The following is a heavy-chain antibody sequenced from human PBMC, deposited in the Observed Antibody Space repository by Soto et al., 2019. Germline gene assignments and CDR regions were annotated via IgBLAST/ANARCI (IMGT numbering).Heavy chain of an antibody. CDR3: ASQYYYHSSGYHYAFDV. D-gene: IGHD3-22*01. V-gene: IGHV5-51*01. Sequence: GESLKISCKGSGYSFTSYWIGWVRQMPGKGLEWMGIIYPGDSDTRYSPSFQGQVTISADKSISTAYLHWSSLKASDTAMYYCASQYYYHSSGYHYAFDVWGQGTMVT. J-gene: IGHJ3*01. CDR2: IYPGDSDT. CDR1: GYSFTSYW.